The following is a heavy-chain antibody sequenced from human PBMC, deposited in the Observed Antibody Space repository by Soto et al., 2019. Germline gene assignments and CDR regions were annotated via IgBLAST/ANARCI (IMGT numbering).Heavy chain of an antibody. V-gene: IGHV1-69*13. J-gene: IGHJ4*02. CDR1: GGTFSSYA. CDR3: ARAYDFWSGQEAFDY. Sequence: ASVKVSCKASGGTFSSYAISWVRQAPGQGLDWMGGIIPIFGTANYAQKFQGRVSITAAESTSTAYMELSSLRSEDTAVYYCARAYDFWSGQEAFDYWGQGTLVTVSS. D-gene: IGHD3-3*01. CDR2: IIPIFGTA.